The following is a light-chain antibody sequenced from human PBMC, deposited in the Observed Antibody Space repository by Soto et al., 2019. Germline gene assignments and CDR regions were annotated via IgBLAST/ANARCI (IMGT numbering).Light chain of an antibody. CDR2: GAS. CDR3: QQYYSIPFT. CDR1: QSVLYNSNNKNH. J-gene: IGKJ2*01. V-gene: IGKV4-1*01. Sequence: DFVMTQAPDSLAVSLGERATINCKSSQSVLYNSNNKNHLGWFQQKPGHPPKLLIYGASFRPSGVPDRFSGSGCGTEFTLTISRLQAEDVAVYYCQQYYSIPFTFGQGTKLEI.